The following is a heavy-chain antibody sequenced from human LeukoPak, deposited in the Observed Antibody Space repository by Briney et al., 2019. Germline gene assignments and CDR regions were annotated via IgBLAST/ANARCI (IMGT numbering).Heavy chain of an antibody. D-gene: IGHD3-16*01. CDR1: GFTFSDYY. Sequence: GGSLRLSCAASGFTFSDYYMSWIRRAPGKGLEWVSYISSSSSYANYADSVKGRFTISRDNAKNSLYLQMNSLRAEDTAVYYCASRGGYEPFDYWGQGTLVTVSS. CDR3: ASRGGYEPFDY. V-gene: IGHV3-11*06. CDR2: ISSSSSYA. J-gene: IGHJ4*02.